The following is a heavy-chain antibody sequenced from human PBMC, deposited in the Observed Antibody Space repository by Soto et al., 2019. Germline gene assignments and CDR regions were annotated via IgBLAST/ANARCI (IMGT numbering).Heavy chain of an antibody. V-gene: IGHV4-61*01. Sequence: QVQLQESGPGLVKPSETLSLTCTVSGGSVSSDTHYWSWIRQPPGKRLEWIGFIYSSGSTNYNPSHKRRVTMSVDTSKNQFSLKLRSVIVADTAVYHCARFVRSCSGTTCYTRADVWGQGTTVTVSS. J-gene: IGHJ6*02. CDR1: GGSVSSDTHY. CDR2: IYSSGST. D-gene: IGHD2-2*02. CDR3: ARFVRSCSGTTCYTRADV.